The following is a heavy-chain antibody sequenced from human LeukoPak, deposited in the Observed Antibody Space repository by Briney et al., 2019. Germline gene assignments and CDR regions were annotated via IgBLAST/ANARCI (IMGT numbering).Heavy chain of an antibody. Sequence: SETLSLTCTVSRASISDNYWSWSRQPAGKALEWIGRTYTSGDTNYNPSLKGRASVSVDTSKNQFYLSLRYVTAADTAVYYCTIGGASGSLAHWGPGTLVTVSS. J-gene: IGHJ4*02. D-gene: IGHD6-13*01. V-gene: IGHV4-4*07. CDR2: TYTSGDT. CDR1: RASISDNY. CDR3: TIGGASGSLAH.